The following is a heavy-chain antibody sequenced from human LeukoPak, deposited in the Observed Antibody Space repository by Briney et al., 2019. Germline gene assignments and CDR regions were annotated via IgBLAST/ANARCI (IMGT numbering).Heavy chain of an antibody. V-gene: IGHV4-61*02. J-gene: IGHJ4*02. CDR3: ARSSSLLLQGYYFDY. Sequence: SQTLSLTCPVYAGSISSGSYCWSWIRQPAGKGLEWIGRIYTSGSTNYNPSLKSRVTISVDTSKNPFSLKLSSVTAADTAVYYCARSSSLLLQGYYFDYWGQGTLVTVSS. CDR1: AGSISSGSYC. D-gene: IGHD3-22*01. CDR2: IYTSGST.